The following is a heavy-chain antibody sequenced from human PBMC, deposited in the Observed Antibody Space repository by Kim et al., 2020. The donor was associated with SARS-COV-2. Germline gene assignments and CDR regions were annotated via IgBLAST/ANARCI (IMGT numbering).Heavy chain of an antibody. V-gene: IGHV1-8*02. Sequence: ASVKVSCKASGYIFTSNDINWVRQAPGQGLEWMGWMNPDSGNTGYAQKFQGRFTMTRNTSINTAYMELSSLKSDDTAVYYCARGPNWYRFWGQGTPVTVSS. J-gene: IGHJ5*01. CDR1: GYIFTSND. CDR3: ARGPNWYRF. CDR2: MNPDSGNT.